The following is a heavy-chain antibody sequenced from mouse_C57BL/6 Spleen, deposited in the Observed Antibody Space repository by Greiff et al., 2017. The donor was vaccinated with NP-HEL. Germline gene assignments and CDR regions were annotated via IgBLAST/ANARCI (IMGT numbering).Heavy chain of an antibody. D-gene: IGHD1-1*02. CDR2: INPSNGGT. V-gene: IGHV1-53*01. CDR3: ARDTMGDWYFDV. J-gene: IGHJ1*03. CDR1: GYTFTSYW. Sequence: QVQLQQPGPELVKPGASVKLSCKASGYTFTSYWMHWVKQRPGQGLEWIGNINPSNGGTNYNEKFKSKATLTVDKSSSTAYMQLSSLTSEDSAVYYCARDTMGDWYFDVWGTGTTVTVSS.